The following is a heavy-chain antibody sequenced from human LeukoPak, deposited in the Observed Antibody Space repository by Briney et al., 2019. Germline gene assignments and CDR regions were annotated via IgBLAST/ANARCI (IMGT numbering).Heavy chain of an antibody. D-gene: IGHD3-10*01. V-gene: IGHV1-69*02. CDR3: ARAGSDTYGDYFDY. CDR1: GGTFSSYT. J-gene: IGHJ4*02. CDR2: IIPILGIA. Sequence: GASVKVSCKASGGTFSSYTISWVRQAPGQGLEWMGRIIPILGIANYAQKFQGRATITADKSTSTAYMELSSLRSEDTAVYYCARAGSDTYGDYFDYWGQGTLVTVFS.